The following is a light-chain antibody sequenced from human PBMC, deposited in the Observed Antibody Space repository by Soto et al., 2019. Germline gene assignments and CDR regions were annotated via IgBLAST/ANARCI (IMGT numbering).Light chain of an antibody. CDR1: QSVSTS. J-gene: IGKJ2*01. CDR2: GAS. CDR3: QEYSNWPPFT. V-gene: IGKV3-15*01. Sequence: EIVMTQSPATLSVSPGERAILSCRASQSVSTSLAWYQKKPGQAPKLLIFGASTRATGIPARFSGSGSGTEFTPTITSLQSEDLAVYYCQEYSNWPPFTFGQGTKLVI.